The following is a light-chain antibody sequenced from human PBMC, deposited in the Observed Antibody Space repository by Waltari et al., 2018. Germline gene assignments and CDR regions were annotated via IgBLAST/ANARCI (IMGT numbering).Light chain of an antibody. Sequence: SGRGSQSVGRSLAWYQQKPGQAPGLLIYEASSRATGTPGRFSGSGSGTDFSLAISSLEPEDFAVYYCQHYVNLPATFGQGTKVEIK. CDR2: EAS. CDR3: QHYVNLPAT. J-gene: IGKJ1*01. V-gene: IGKV3-20*01. CDR1: QSVGRS.